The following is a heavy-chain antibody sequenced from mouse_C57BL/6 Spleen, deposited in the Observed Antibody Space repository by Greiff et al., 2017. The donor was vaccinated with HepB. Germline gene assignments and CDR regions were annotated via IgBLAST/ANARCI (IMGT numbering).Heavy chain of an antibody. CDR3: ARSDYYGSSPSFDY. V-gene: IGHV1-50*01. Sequence: QVQLQQPGAELVKPGASVKLSCKASGYTFTSYWMQWVKQRPGQGLEWIGEIDPSDSYTNYTQKFKGKATLTVDTSSSTAYMQLSSLTSEDSAVYYCARSDYYGSSPSFDYWGQGTTLTVSS. D-gene: IGHD1-1*01. J-gene: IGHJ2*01. CDR1: GYTFTSYW. CDR2: IDPSDSYT.